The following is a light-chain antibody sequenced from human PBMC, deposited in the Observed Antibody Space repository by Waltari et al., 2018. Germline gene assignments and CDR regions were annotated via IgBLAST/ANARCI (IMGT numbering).Light chain of an antibody. CDR2: GKN. CDR1: SLRSVY. J-gene: IGLJ2*01. CDR3: NSRDTSADRLVI. Sequence: SSELTQDPTVSVALGQTVRITCQGASLRSVYASWYQQKPRQAPLLVIYGKNNRPAGIPDRFSGSSSGDTAFLTITGAQAEDEADYHCNSRDTSADRLVIFGGGTKLTVL. V-gene: IGLV3-19*01.